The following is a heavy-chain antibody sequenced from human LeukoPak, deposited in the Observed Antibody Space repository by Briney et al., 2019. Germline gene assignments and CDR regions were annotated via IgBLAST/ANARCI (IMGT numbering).Heavy chain of an antibody. CDR1: GFTVSRHY. J-gene: IGHJ5*02. V-gene: IGHV3-66*04. CDR2: IYSGGGT. Sequence: GGSLRLSCAVSGFTVSRHYMSWVRQAPGKGLEWVSVIYSGGGTYYADSVKGRFTISRDTSKNTLYLQMNSLRVEDTAMYYCATHDWFDPWGQGTMVTVSS. CDR3: ATHDWFDP.